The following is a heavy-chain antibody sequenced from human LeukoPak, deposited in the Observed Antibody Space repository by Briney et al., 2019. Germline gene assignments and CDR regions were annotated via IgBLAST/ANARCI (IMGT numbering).Heavy chain of an antibody. CDR1: GFTFSNAW. V-gene: IGHV3-15*01. CDR3: TTDQRNSGSYWGGVLAFDI. CDR2: IKSKTDGGTT. D-gene: IGHD1-26*01. Sequence: GGPLRLSCAASGFTFSNAWMSWVRQAPGKGLEWVGRIKSKTDGGTTDYAAPAKGRFTISRDDSKNTLYLQMNSLKTEDTAVYYCTTDQRNSGSYWGGVLAFDIWGQGTMVTVSS. J-gene: IGHJ3*02.